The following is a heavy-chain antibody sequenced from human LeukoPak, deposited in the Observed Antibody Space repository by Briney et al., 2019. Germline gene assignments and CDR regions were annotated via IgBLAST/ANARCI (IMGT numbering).Heavy chain of an antibody. D-gene: IGHD3-3*01. CDR2: IYYSGST. J-gene: IGHJ4*02. Sequence: TLSLTCTVSGGSTSSGDYYWSWIRQPPGKGLEWIGYIYYSGSTYYNPSLKSRVTISVDTSKNQFSLKLSSVTAADTAVYYCASVYYDFWSGQRTPGYWGQGTLVTVSS. CDR1: GGSTSSGDYY. V-gene: IGHV4-30-4*08. CDR3: ASVYYDFWSGQRTPGY.